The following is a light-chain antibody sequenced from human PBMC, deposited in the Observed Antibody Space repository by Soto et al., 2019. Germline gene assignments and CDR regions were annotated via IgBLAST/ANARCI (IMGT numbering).Light chain of an antibody. CDR2: GAS. CDR3: QRYGSSTRT. CDR1: QSVSSNY. V-gene: IGKV3-20*01. Sequence: EIVLTQSSGTLSLSPGERATLSCRATQSVSSNYLAWYQQKPGQAPRLLIYGASHRATGLPDRFSGSGSGRDFILTISRLEPEDFAVYSCQRYGSSTRTFGQGTKVEIK. J-gene: IGKJ1*01.